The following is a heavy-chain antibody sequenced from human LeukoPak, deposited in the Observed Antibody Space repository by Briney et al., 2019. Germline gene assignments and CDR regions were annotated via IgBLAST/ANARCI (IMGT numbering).Heavy chain of an antibody. J-gene: IGHJ3*02. Sequence: GGSLRLACAASGFSFDDYAMHWVRQAPGKGLEWVSGISWNNGPIGYADFVKGRFTISRDNVKHSLYLQMDSLRAEDTALYYCARGSSGSSSLDAFDIWGQGTMVTVSS. CDR1: GFSFDDYA. D-gene: IGHD1-26*01. CDR3: ARGSSGSSSLDAFDI. V-gene: IGHV3-9*01. CDR2: ISWNNGPI.